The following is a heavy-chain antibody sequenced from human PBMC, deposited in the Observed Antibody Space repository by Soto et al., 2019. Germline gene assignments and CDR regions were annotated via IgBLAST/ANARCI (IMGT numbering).Heavy chain of an antibody. J-gene: IGHJ5*02. CDR2: ISSSSSYT. V-gene: IGHV3-11*05. Sequence: QVQLVESGGGLVKPGGSLRLSCAASGFTFSDYYMSWIRQAPGKGLEWVSYISSSSSYTNYADSVKGRFTISRDNAKNSLYLQMNSWRAEDTAVYYCARDHYGPGWFDPWGQGTLVTVSS. CDR3: ARDHYGPGWFDP. D-gene: IGHD3-10*01. CDR1: GFTFSDYY.